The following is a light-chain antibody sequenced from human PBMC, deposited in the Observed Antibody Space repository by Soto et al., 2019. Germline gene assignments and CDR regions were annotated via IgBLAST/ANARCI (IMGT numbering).Light chain of an antibody. CDR2: DVS. V-gene: IGLV2-14*01. CDR3: SSYANSRAI. CDR1: SND. J-gene: IGLJ2*01. Sequence: QSALTLPASVSGSPGQSITISCTGTSNDVAWYQQHPGTAPKLMIYDVSYRPSGVSNRFSGSKSGNTASLTISGLQADDEADYYCSSYANSRAIFGGGTKLTVL.